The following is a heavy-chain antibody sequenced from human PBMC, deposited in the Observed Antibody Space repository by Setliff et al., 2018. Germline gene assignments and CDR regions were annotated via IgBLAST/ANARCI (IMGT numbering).Heavy chain of an antibody. J-gene: IGHJ6*03. D-gene: IGHD3-10*01. CDR2: IHHSGS. CDR3: ARTPGTQDYYYMDV. V-gene: IGHV4-61*01. CDR1: GESIDSVATGNHY. Sequence: SETLSLTCIVSGESIDSVATGNHYWTWIRQPPGKGLEWIGYIHHSGSKYNPSLKSRLIISVDTTKSQFSLKLTSVTAADSAVYYCARTPGTQDYYYMDVWGEGTTVTVSS.